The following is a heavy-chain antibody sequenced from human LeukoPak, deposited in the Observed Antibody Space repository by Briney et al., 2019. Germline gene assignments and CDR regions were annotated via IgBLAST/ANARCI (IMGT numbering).Heavy chain of an antibody. CDR3: ARGPTVITQYYFDY. CDR1: GYTFTGYY. Sequence: ASVKVSCKASGYTFTGYYMHWVRQAPGQGLEWMGWNNPNSGGTNYAQKFQGRVTMTRDTSISTAYMELSRLRSDDTAVYYCARGPTVITQYYFDYWGQGTLVTVSS. D-gene: IGHD4-23*01. CDR2: NNPNSGGT. J-gene: IGHJ4*02. V-gene: IGHV1-2*02.